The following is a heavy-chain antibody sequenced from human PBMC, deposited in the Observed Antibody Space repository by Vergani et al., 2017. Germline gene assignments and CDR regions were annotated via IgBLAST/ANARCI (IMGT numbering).Heavy chain of an antibody. CDR2: IYYSGST. V-gene: IGHV4-34*01. Sequence: QVQLQQWGAGLLKPSETLSLTCAVYGGSFSGYYWSWIRQPPGKGLEWIGYIYYSGSTYYNPSLKSRVTISVDTSKNQFSLRLSSVTAADTAVYYCAREARSYGDYVGWFDPWGEGTLVTVSS. CDR1: GGSFSGYY. CDR3: AREARSYGDYVGWFDP. J-gene: IGHJ5*02. D-gene: IGHD4-17*01.